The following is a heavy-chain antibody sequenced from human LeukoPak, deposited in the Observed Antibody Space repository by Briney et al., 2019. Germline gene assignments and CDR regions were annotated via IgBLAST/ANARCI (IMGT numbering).Heavy chain of an antibody. CDR1: GFTVSSYA. D-gene: IGHD6-13*01. CDR2: IGGGGTL. V-gene: IGHV3-23*01. J-gene: IGHJ4*02. Sequence: GGSLRLSCAASGFTVSSYAMGWVRQAPGKGLEWVSAIGGGGTLYYADSVKGRFSISRDISKNTLYLQMNSLRAEDTAVYYCATRGAYSSSWSLHYWGQGTLVTVSS. CDR3: ATRGAYSSSWSLHY.